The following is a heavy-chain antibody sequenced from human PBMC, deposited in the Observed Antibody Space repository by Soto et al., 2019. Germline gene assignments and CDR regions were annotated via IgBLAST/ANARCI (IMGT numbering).Heavy chain of an antibody. V-gene: IGHV4-59*08. J-gene: IGHJ4*02. Sequence: QVQLQESGPGLVKPSETLSLTCKVTGGSISGFYWSWIRQSPGKGLEWIAYIYYSGTTNYNPSLKSRVTISVDTSKTHFSLTLTSVTAADTAVYYCARHRGYGSGSYFDYWGRGTLFTVSS. CDR2: IYYSGTT. CDR1: GGSISGFY. CDR3: ARHRGYGSGSYFDY. D-gene: IGHD3-10*01.